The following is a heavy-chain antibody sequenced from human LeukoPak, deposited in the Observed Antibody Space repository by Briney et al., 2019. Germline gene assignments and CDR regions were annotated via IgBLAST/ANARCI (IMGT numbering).Heavy chain of an antibody. J-gene: IGHJ5*02. CDR3: ARDYVGDNWFDP. CDR1: GYTFTDYY. Sequence: ASVKVSCKASGYTFTDYYMHWVRQAPGQGLEWMGWISPNSGGTNYAQKVQGRVTMTGDTSINTAYMELSRLSSDDTAEYYCARDYVGDNWFDPWGQGTLVTVSS. V-gene: IGHV1-2*02. D-gene: IGHD3-16*01. CDR2: ISPNSGGT.